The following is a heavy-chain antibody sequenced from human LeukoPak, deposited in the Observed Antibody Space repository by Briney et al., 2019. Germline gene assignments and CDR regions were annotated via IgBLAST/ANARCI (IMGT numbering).Heavy chain of an antibody. J-gene: IGHJ4*02. Sequence: ASVKVSFKASGYTFTGYYMHWVRQAPGQGLEWMGWINPNSGGTNYAQKFQGRVTMTRDTSISTAYMELSRLRSDDTAVYYCARSVTGTTSGMGYYFDYWGQGTLVTVSS. V-gene: IGHV1-2*02. CDR1: GYTFTGYY. D-gene: IGHD1-7*01. CDR2: INPNSGGT. CDR3: ARSVTGTTSGMGYYFDY.